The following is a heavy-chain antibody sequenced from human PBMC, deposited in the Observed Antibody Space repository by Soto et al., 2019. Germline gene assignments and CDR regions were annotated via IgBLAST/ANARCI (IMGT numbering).Heavy chain of an antibody. CDR2: IYQSGIT. Sequence: QVQLEESGPGLVKASGTLSLTCTVSGDSVSRSTWWSWVRQTTEKGLEWIGEIYQSGITHYSPSLKSRVAISIEKSKNQFSLKMTSVTAADTAVYYCARDGHYDSSGIMDVWGQGTSVTVS. J-gene: IGHJ6*02. CDR1: GDSVSRSTW. V-gene: IGHV4-4*02. D-gene: IGHD3-22*01. CDR3: ARDGHYDSSGIMDV.